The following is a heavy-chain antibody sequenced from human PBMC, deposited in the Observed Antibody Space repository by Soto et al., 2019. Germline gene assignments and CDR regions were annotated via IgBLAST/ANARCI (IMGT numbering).Heavy chain of an antibody. Sequence: GESLKISCKGSGYSFAGYWITWVRQKPGKGLEWMGRIDPSDSQTYYSPSFRGHVTISVTKSITTVFLQWSSLRASDTAMYYCARQIYDSDTGPNFQYYFDSWGQGTSVTVSS. CDR2: IDPSDSQT. D-gene: IGHD3-22*01. CDR1: GYSFAGYW. CDR3: ARQIYDSDTGPNFQYYFDS. V-gene: IGHV5-10-1*01. J-gene: IGHJ4*02.